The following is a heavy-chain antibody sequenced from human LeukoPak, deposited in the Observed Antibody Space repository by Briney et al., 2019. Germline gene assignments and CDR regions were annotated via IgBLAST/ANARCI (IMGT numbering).Heavy chain of an antibody. J-gene: IGHJ4*02. V-gene: IGHV4-59*12. CDR2: IYYSGST. CDR1: GGSLSSYY. D-gene: IGHD2-21*02. Sequence: SETLSLTCTVSGGSLSSYYWSWIRQPPGKGLEWIGYIYYSGSTNYNPSLNSRVTISVDMSKNQFSLHLRSVTAADTAVYFCARDSDSTETLDYWGQGTLATVSS. CDR3: ARDSDSTETLDY.